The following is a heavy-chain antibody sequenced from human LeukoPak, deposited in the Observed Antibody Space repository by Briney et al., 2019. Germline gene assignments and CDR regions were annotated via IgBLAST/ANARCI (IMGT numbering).Heavy chain of an antibody. Sequence: PSETLSLTCTVSGGSISGYFWSWIRQPAGKGPEWIGRIYTNENTNYSPSLKSRVTMSVDTSKNQFSLKLTSVTAADTAVYYCARERGETYCGGNCYYFGYWGPGTVVTVPS. J-gene: IGHJ4*02. CDR2: IYTNENT. CDR3: ARERGETYCGGNCYYFGY. D-gene: IGHD2-21*01. V-gene: IGHV4-4*07. CDR1: GGSISGYF.